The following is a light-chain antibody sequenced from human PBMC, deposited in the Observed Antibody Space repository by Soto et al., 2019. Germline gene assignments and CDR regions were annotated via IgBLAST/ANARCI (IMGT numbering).Light chain of an antibody. J-gene: IGKJ2*01. CDR2: GAS. Sequence: EIVLTQSPGTLSLSPGDRATLSCRASQSVNSNYLAWYQHKPGQAPRLLIYGASTRATGVSDRFSGSGSGTDFTITVSRLEPEDFAVYYCQQYGISPLDTFGQGTKLEIK. V-gene: IGKV3-20*01. CDR3: QQYGISPLDT. CDR1: QSVNSNY.